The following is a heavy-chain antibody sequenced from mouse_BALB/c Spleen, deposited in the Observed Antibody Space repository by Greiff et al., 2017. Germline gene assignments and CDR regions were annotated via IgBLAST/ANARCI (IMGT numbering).Heavy chain of an antibody. CDR3: TRADGLRRGYYAMDY. CDR2: IRLKSNNYAT. Sequence: EVKVEESGGGLVQPGGSMKLSCVASGFTFSNYWMNWVRQSPEKGLEWVAEIRLKSNNYATHYAESVKGRFTISRDDSKSSVYLQMNNLRAEDTGIYYCTRADGLRRGYYAMDYWGQGTSVTVSS. J-gene: IGHJ4*01. V-gene: IGHV6-6*02. CDR1: GFTFSNYW. D-gene: IGHD2-4*01.